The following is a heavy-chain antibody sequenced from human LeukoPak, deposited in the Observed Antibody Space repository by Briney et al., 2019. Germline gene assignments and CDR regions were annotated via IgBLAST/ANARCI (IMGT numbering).Heavy chain of an antibody. J-gene: IGHJ6*03. CDR3: ARSSTGYYGSGSYYPYYMDV. Sequence: PGGSLRLSCAASGFTFSSYGIHWVRQAPGKGLEWVAVIWYDGSNKYYADSVKGRFTISRDNSKNTLYLQMNSLRAEDTAAYYCARSSTGYYGSGSYYPYYMDVWGKGTTVTVSS. V-gene: IGHV3-33*01. D-gene: IGHD3-10*01. CDR2: IWYDGSNK. CDR1: GFTFSSYG.